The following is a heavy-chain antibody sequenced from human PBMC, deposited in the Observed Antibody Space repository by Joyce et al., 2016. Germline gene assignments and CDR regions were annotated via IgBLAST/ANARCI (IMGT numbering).Heavy chain of an antibody. D-gene: IGHD3/OR15-3a*01. J-gene: IGHJ3*02. CDR1: GDFVSSNSAA. Sequence: QVQLQQSGPGLVKPSQILSLTCAISGDFVSSNSAAWNWIRQSPSRGLEGLGRTCYRSKWYNDYAVSVRSRISINPDTSKNLFSLHLNSVTPEDTAVYYCARDAGFGLDALDIWGQGTMVTVSS. CDR2: TCYRSKWYN. V-gene: IGHV6-1*01. CDR3: ARDAGFGLDALDI.